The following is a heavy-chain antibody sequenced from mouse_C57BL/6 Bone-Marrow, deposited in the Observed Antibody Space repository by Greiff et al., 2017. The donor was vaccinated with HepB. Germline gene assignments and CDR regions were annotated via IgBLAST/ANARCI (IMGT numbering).Heavy chain of an antibody. J-gene: IGHJ4*01. D-gene: IGHD1-1*01. CDR2: INPNYGTT. CDR1: GYSFTDYN. V-gene: IGHV1-39*01. Sequence: VQLKESGPELVKPGASVKISCKASGYSFTDYNMNWVKQSNGKSLEWIGVINPNYGTTSYNQKFKGKATLTVDQSSSTAYMQLNSLTSEDSAVYYCARPLITTVVNYYAMDYWGQGTSVTVSS. CDR3: ARPLITTVVNYYAMDY.